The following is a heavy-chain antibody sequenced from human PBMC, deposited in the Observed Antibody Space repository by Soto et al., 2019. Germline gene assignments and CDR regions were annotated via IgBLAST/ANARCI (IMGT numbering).Heavy chain of an antibody. CDR2: ITPTFGTP. V-gene: IGHV1-69*14. D-gene: IGHD6-6*01. CDR1: EGTFSTFA. J-gene: IGHJ3*02. CDR3: ARDRVREYYSTSSYGSWAFDI. Sequence: QVHLVHSGAELKRPGSPLKVPCKASEGTFSTFAFNWVRQAPGQGLGWMGGITPTFGTPNYAHKFQGRVTITADKSTSTAYMELNSLRSEDTAVYYCARDRVREYYSTSSYGSWAFDIWGQGTMVTVSS.